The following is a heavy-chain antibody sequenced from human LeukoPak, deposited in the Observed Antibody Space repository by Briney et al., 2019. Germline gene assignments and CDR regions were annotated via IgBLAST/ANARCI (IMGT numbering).Heavy chain of an antibody. CDR3: TREGDGYYFDS. CDR1: GFTFDNYA. CDR2: ISWNGGGI. V-gene: IGHV3-9*01. Sequence: GGSLRLSCVASGFTFDNYAIHWVRQAPGKGLEWVSGISWNGGGIGYADSVKVRFTISRDNAKNSLYLQMNSLTNEDTALCYCTREGDGYYFDSWGQGTLVTVSS. J-gene: IGHJ4*02. D-gene: IGHD3-3*01.